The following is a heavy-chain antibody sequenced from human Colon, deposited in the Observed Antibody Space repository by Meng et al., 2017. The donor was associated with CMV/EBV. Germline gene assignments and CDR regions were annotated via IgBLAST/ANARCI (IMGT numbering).Heavy chain of an antibody. J-gene: IGHJ4*02. CDR1: GGSISSSTYY. CDR3: ATDYGDYYFDR. V-gene: IGHV4-39*07. CDR2: IYYSGYT. D-gene: IGHD4-17*01. Sequence: QLQLQESGPGRVKPSGTLSLTCTVSGGSISSSTYYCGLIRQTPGKGLEWIGNIYYSGYTYYNPSLKSRLTISVDTSKNQFSLKLTSVTAADTAVYYCATDYGDYYFDRWGQGTLVTVSS.